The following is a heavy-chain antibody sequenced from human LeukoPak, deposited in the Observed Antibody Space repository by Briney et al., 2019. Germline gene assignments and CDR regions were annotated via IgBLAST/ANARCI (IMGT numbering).Heavy chain of an antibody. J-gene: IGHJ3*02. CDR3: ARDLDGSGRLAFDI. Sequence: SETLSLTCTVSGGSIRSSSYYWGWIRQPPGKGLEWIGSIYYSGSTYYNPSLKSRVTISVDTSKNQFSLKLSSVTAADTAVYYCARDLDGSGRLAFDIWGQGTMVTVSS. D-gene: IGHD3-10*01. CDR1: GGSIRSSSYY. CDR2: IYYSGST. V-gene: IGHV4-39*02.